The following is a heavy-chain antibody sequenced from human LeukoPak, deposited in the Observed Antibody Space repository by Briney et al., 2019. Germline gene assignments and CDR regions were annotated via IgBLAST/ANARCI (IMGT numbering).Heavy chain of an antibody. V-gene: IGHV3-33*01. CDR2: IWYDGSKT. J-gene: IGHJ4*02. Sequence: GGSLRLSCATSGFTFTNYGINWVRQAPGKGLEWVAAIWYDGSKTSYTDSVKGRFTVSRDISKNTVYLQMNGLKAEDTAVYYCARDDCSTTPCYAYWGQGTLVTVSS. D-gene: IGHD2-2*01. CDR1: GFTFTNYG. CDR3: ARDDCSTTPCYAY.